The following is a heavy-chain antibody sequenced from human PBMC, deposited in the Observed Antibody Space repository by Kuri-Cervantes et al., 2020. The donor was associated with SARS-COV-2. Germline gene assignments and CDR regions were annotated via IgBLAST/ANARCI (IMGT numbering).Heavy chain of an antibody. D-gene: IGHD2-2*01. CDR2: ISGSGGST. CDR3: AKEGRVPAARYYYYGMDV. Sequence: GGSLRLSCAASGFTFSSYAMSWVRQAPGKGLEWVSAISGSGGSTYYADSVKGRFTISRDNSKNTLYPQMNSLRAEDTAVYYCAKEGRVPAARYYYYGMDVWGQGTTVTVSS. J-gene: IGHJ6*02. V-gene: IGHV3-23*01. CDR1: GFTFSSYA.